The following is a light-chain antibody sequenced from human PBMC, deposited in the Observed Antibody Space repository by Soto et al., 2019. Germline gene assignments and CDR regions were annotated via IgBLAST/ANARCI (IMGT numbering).Light chain of an antibody. CDR3: QQYYSYIIT. CDR1: QSILSQ. V-gene: IGKV1-5*01. Sequence: DIQMTQSPSTLSASVGDRVTITCRASQSILSQLAWYQQRPGKAPKLXIYDASSLESGVPSRFSGSGSGTDFTLTISCLQSEDFETYYCQQYYSYIITFGQGTRLEIK. CDR2: DAS. J-gene: IGKJ5*01.